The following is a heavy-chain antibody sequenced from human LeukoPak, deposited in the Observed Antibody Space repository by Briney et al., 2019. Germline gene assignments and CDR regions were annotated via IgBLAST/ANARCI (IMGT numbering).Heavy chain of an antibody. J-gene: IGHJ6*02. CDR2: MNPNSGNT. CDR3: ARGLNSLRYFDWSLYGMDV. V-gene: IGHV1-8*01. D-gene: IGHD3-9*01. Sequence: ASVKVSCKASGYTFTSYDINWVRQATGQGLEWMGWMNPNSGNTGYAQKFQGRVTMTTNTSISTAYMELSSLRSEDTAVYYCARGLNSLRYFDWSLYGMDVWGQGTTVTVSS. CDR1: GYTFTSYD.